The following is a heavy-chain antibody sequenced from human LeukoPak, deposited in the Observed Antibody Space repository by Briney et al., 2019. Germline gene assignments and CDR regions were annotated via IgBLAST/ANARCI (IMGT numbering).Heavy chain of an antibody. CDR2: ISYSGST. CDR1: SGSIGTYY. Sequence: PSETLSLTCTVSSGSIGTYYWAWIRQTPGKGLGWSGYISYSGSTKHNPSLTRRITISLDTSKNQFSLELRSMTAADTAMYYCARQAGSFTTFDFWGQGTLVTVSS. CDR3: ARQAGSFTTFDF. J-gene: IGHJ4*02. D-gene: IGHD1-26*01. V-gene: IGHV4-59*08.